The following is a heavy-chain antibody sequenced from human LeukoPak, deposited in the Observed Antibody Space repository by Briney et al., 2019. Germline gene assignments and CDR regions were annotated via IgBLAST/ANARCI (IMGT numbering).Heavy chain of an antibody. J-gene: IGHJ4*02. CDR3: ASTSDYYDSSGYVLRY. D-gene: IGHD3-22*01. V-gene: IGHV3-33*08. CDR1: GFTFSSYS. CDR2: IWYDGSNK. Sequence: GGSLRLSCAASGFTFSSYSMNWVRQAPGKGLEWVAVIWYDGSNKYYADSVKGRFTISRDNSKNTLYLQMNSLRAEDTAVYYCASTSDYYDSSGYVLRYWGQGTLVTVSS.